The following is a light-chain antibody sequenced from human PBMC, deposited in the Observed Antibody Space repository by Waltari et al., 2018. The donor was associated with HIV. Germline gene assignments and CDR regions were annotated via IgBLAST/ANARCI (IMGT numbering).Light chain of an antibody. V-gene: IGKV3-11*01. CDR1: QSISNI. CDR2: SAS. J-gene: IGKJ1*01. CDR3: QQSYSTPMT. Sequence: EIVLTQSPDTLSLSPGERATLSCRASQSISNILAWYQQKPGQAPRLLVYSASNGATGIPARFSGSASGADFTLIISRLDAEDFATYYWQQSYSTPMTFGQGTKVEIK.